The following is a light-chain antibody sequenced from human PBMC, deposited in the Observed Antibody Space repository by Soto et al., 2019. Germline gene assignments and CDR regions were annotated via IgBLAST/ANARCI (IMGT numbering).Light chain of an antibody. CDR2: EVT. J-gene: IGLJ2*01. CDR3: SSYTSISLVV. V-gene: IGLV2-14*01. Sequence: QSALTQPASVSGSPGQSITISCTGTSSDVGGYKYVSWYQQHPGKVPKPIIYEVTNRPSGVSDRFSGSKSGNTASLTISGLQAEDEADYYCSSYTSISLVVFGGGTQLTVL. CDR1: SSDVGGYKY.